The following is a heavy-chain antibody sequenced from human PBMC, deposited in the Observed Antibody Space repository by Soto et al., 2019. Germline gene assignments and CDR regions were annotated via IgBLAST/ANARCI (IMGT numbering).Heavy chain of an antibody. CDR3: AKASLEYSSSIGAFDI. CDR2: ISWNSGSI. Sequence: PGGSLRLSCAASGFTFDDYAMHWVRQAPGKGLEWVSGISWNSGSIGYADSVKGRFTISRDNAKNSLYLQMNSLRAEDTALYYCAKASLEYSSSIGAFDIWGQGTMVTVSS. D-gene: IGHD6-6*01. CDR1: GFTFDDYA. J-gene: IGHJ3*02. V-gene: IGHV3-9*01.